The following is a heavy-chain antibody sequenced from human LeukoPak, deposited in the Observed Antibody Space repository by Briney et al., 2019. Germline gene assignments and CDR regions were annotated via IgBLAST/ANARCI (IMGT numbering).Heavy chain of an antibody. CDR2: IYYSGST. Sequence: SETLSLTCTVSGGYISSSSYYWGWIRQPPGKGLEWIGSIYYSGSTYYNPSLKSRVTISVDTSKNQFSLKLSSVTAADTAVYYCARDWTYCSSTSCFRGRHYYFDYWGQGTLVTVSS. CDR1: GGYISSSSYY. CDR3: ARDWTYCSSTSCFRGRHYYFDY. V-gene: IGHV4-39*07. D-gene: IGHD2-2*01. J-gene: IGHJ4*02.